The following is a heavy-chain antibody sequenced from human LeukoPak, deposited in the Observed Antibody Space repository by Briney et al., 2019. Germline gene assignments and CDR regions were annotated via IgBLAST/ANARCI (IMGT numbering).Heavy chain of an antibody. D-gene: IGHD4-11*01. CDR1: GGSISSYY. CDR3: ARVVPTVTTPLSPHYYYYYYMDV. J-gene: IGHJ6*03. CDR2: IYYSGST. V-gene: IGHV4-59*08. Sequence: SETLSLTCTVSGGSISSYYWSWIRQPPGKGLEWIGYIYYSGSTNYNPSLKSRVTISVDTSKNQFSLKLSSVTAADTAVYYCARVVPTVTTPLSPHYYYYYYMDVWGKGTTVTVSS.